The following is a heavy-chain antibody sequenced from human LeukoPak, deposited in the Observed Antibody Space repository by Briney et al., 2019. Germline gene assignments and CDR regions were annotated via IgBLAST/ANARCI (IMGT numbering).Heavy chain of an antibody. CDR3: ARLLGSRVDP. J-gene: IGHJ5*02. Sequence: GASMQFSCAGSGSFFTTNWIAWGRAVAGEVLERMRNIYPSHCNTRYNTPFQRQVTISADKSIRTAYPQWSSLKASDTAMYYCARLLGSRVDPWGQGTLVTVSS. CDR1: GSFFTTNW. D-gene: IGHD7-27*01. CDR2: IYPSHCNT. V-gene: IGHV5-51*01.